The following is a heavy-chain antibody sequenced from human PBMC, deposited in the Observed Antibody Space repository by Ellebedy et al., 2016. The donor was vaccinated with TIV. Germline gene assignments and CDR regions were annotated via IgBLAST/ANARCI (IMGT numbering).Heavy chain of an antibody. CDR3: ARDILRLVLAY. Sequence: AASVKVSCKASGYTFTSYGISWVRQAPGQGLEWMGWISAYNGNTNYAQKLQGRVTMTTDTSTRTAYMELRSLRSDDTAVYYCARDILRLVLAYWGQGTLVTVSS. J-gene: IGHJ4*02. D-gene: IGHD6-19*01. CDR2: ISAYNGNT. V-gene: IGHV1-18*04. CDR1: GYTFTSYG.